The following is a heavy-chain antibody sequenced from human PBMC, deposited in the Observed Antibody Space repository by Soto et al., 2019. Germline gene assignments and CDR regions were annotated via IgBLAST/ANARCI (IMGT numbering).Heavy chain of an antibody. J-gene: IGHJ6*03. D-gene: IGHD2-15*01. V-gene: IGHV3-11*01. CDR2: ISSSGSTI. CDR3: AKNNPDIVVVYYMDV. Sequence: QVQLVESGGGLVKPGGSLRLSCAASGFTFSDYYMSWIRQAPGKGLEWVSYISSSGSTIYYADSVKGRFTISRNNAKNSLYLQMNSLRAEDTAVYYCAKNNPDIVVVYYMDVWGKGTTVTVSS. CDR1: GFTFSDYY.